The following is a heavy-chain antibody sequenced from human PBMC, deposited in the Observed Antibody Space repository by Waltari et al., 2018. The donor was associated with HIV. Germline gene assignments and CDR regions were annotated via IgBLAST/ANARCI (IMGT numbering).Heavy chain of an antibody. V-gene: IGHV3-23*04. CDR3: AKDFDTSGLPYVVIDS. D-gene: IGHD3-22*01. CDR1: ELPLRSHS. CDR2: ISGSGSHT. Sequence: EVKLVQSGGGLVQPGGSLRLSCKASELPLRSHSIRWVRQTPGKGLQWVSTISGSGSHTYYADSAKGRFTISRDNSKNTLFLQMTRLRVEDTARYFCAKDFDTSGLPYVVIDSWGQGTLVTVSS. J-gene: IGHJ4*02.